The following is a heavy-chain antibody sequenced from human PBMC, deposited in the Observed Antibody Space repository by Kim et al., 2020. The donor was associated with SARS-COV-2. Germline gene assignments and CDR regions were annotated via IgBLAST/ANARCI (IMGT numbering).Heavy chain of an antibody. CDR2: ISWNSGSI. D-gene: IGHD3-16*01. J-gene: IGHJ3*02. Sequence: GGSLRLSCAASGFTFDDYAMHWVRQAPGKGLEWVSGISWNSGSIGYADSVKGRFTISRDNAKNSLYLQMNSLRAEDTALYYCAKGGWGPGAGAFDIWGQGTMVTVSS. V-gene: IGHV3-9*01. CDR1: GFTFDDYA. CDR3: AKGGWGPGAGAFDI.